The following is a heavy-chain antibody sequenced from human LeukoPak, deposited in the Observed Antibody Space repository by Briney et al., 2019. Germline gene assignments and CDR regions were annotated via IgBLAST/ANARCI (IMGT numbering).Heavy chain of an antibody. CDR2: ISYDGSNK. J-gene: IGHJ4*02. V-gene: IGHV3-30*18. CDR3: AKDDYDILTGYSFDY. Sequence: PGGSLRLSCAASGFTFSSYGMHWVRQAPGKGLEWVAVISYDGSNKYCADSVKGRFTISRDNSKNTLYLQMNSLRAEDTAVYYCAKDDYDILTGYSFDYWGQGTLVTVSS. CDR1: GFTFSSYG. D-gene: IGHD3-9*01.